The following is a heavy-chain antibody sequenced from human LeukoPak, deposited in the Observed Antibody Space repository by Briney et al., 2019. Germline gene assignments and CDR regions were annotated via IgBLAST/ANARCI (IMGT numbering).Heavy chain of an antibody. D-gene: IGHD6-19*01. Sequence: PSETLSLTCAVYGGSFSGYYWSWIRQPPGKGLEWIGEINHSGSTNYNPSLKSRVTISVDTSKNQFSLKLSSVTAADTAVYYCARGGWYGLYWGQGTLVTVSS. CDR2: INHSGST. CDR1: GGSFSGYY. CDR3: ARGGWYGLY. J-gene: IGHJ1*01. V-gene: IGHV4-34*01.